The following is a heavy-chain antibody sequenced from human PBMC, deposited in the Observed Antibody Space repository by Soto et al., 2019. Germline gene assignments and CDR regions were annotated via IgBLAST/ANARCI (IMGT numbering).Heavy chain of an antibody. V-gene: IGHV3-30*02. CDR1: GFSFSKYG. CDR2: IRNDGS. CDR3: ARGLYYDCSGYYRIDYGMDV. D-gene: IGHD3-22*01. Sequence: GGSLRLSCAASGFSFSKYGCHWVRQAPGKGLEWVAIIRNDGSNYADSVKGRFTISRDNSKNTVYLQMNSLRVDGTAVYYCARGLYYDCSGYYRIDYGMDVWGQGTTVTVSS. J-gene: IGHJ6*02.